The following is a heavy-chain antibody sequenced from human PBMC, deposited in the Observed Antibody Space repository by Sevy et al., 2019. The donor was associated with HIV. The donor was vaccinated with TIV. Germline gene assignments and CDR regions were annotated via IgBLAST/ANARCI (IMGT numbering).Heavy chain of an antibody. D-gene: IGHD6-6*01. CDR3: TIDPVHFL. Sequence: GGSLRLSCAASGFTFSNVWMNWVRQAPGKGSEWVGRVRSKTDGGTTDYAAPVKGRFTISRDDSKYTLYLQMSGLKTEDTALYYCTIDPVHFLWGRGTLVTVSS. CDR2: VRSKTDGGTT. V-gene: IGHV3-15*01. J-gene: IGHJ4*02. CDR1: GFTFSNVW.